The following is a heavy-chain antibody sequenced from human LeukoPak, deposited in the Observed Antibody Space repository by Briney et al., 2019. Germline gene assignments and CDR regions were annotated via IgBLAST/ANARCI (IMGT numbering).Heavy chain of an antibody. D-gene: IGHD1-26*01. J-gene: IGHJ6*03. CDR3: ARASADIGATSYYYMDV. CDR2: INPSGGST. CDR1: GYTFTSYY. Sequence: GASVKVSCKASGYTFTSYYMHWVRQAPGQGLEWMGIINPSGGSTSYAQKFQGRVTMTRDMSTSTVYMELSSLRSEDTAVYYCARASADIGATSYYYMDVWGKGTTVTVSS. V-gene: IGHV1-46*01.